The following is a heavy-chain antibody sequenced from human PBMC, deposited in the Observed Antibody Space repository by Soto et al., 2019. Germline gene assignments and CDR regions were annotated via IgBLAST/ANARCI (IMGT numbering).Heavy chain of an antibody. D-gene: IGHD2-2*01. V-gene: IGHV4-4*02. J-gene: IGHJ3*02. CDR1: SGSISSSNW. Sequence: QVQLQESGPGLVKPSGTLCLTCAVSSGSISSSNWWSWVRQPPGKGLEWIGEIYHSGSTNYNPSLKSRVTISVDKSKNQFSLKLSSVTAADTAVYYCAARYCSSTSCPGAFDIWGQGTMVTVSS. CDR2: IYHSGST. CDR3: AARYCSSTSCPGAFDI.